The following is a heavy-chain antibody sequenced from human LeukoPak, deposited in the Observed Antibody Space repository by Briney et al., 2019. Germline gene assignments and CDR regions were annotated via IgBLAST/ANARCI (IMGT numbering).Heavy chain of an antibody. CDR2: ISSSSSYI. J-gene: IGHJ4*02. D-gene: IGHD1-7*01. CDR3: ARDGQTGTTVY. V-gene: IGHV3-21*01. Sequence: GGSLRLSCAASGFTFSSYSMNWVRQAPWKGLEWVSSISSSSSYIYYADSVKGRFTISRDNAKNSLHLQMNSLRAEDTAVYYCARDGQTGTTVYWGQGTLVTVSS. CDR1: GFTFSSYS.